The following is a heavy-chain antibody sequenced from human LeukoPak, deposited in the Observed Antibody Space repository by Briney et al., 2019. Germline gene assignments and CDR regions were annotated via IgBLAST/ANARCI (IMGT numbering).Heavy chain of an antibody. CDR3: AREPGSSWCPNWFDP. J-gene: IGHJ5*02. CDR2: IYYSGST. Sequence: SETLSLTCTVSGGSISSSSYYWGWIRQPPGKGLEWIGSIYYSGSTYYNPSLKSRVTISVDTSKNQFSLKLSSVTAADTAVYYCAREPGSSWCPNWFDPWGQGTLVTVSS. CDR1: GGSISSSSYY. D-gene: IGHD6-13*01. V-gene: IGHV4-39*02.